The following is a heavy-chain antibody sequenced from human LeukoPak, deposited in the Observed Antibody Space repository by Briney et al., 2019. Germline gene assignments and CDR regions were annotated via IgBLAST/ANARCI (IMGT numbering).Heavy chain of an antibody. V-gene: IGHV4-34*01. CDR3: ARGRYYGSGSRANYYYYGMDV. D-gene: IGHD3-10*01. J-gene: IGHJ6*02. CDR2: INHSGST. CDR1: GGSFSGYY. Sequence: SETLSLTCAVYGGSFSGYYWSWIRQPPGKGLEWIGEINHSGSTNYNPSLKSRVTISVDTSKNQFSLKLSSVTAADTAVYYCARGRYYGSGSRANYYYYGMDVWGQGPRSPSP.